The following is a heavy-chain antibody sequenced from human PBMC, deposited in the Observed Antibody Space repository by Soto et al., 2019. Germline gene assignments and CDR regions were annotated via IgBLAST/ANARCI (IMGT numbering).Heavy chain of an antibody. V-gene: IGHV1-2*04. CDR1: GYTFTGYY. Sequence: QVQLVQSGAEVKKPGASVKVSCKASGYTFTGYYMHWVRQAPGQGLEWMGWTNPNSGGTNYAQKFQGWVTMTRDTSISTAYMELSRLRSDDTAVYYCARGLVVVPAAMGDAFDIWGQGTMVTVSS. CDR2: TNPNSGGT. J-gene: IGHJ3*02. D-gene: IGHD2-2*01. CDR3: ARGLVVVPAAMGDAFDI.